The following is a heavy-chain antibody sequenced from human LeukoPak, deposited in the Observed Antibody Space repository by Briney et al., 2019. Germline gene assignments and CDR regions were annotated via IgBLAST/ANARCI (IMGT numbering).Heavy chain of an antibody. CDR1: GFTFSDYY. Sequence: GGSLRLSCAASGFTFSDYYMSWIRQAPGKGLEWVSYISSSSSYTNYADSVKGRFTISRDNAKNSLYLQMNSLRAEDTAVYYCARDLCYYGSGSYCNGYYWFDPWGQGTLVTVSS. CDR2: ISSSSSYT. D-gene: IGHD3-10*01. V-gene: IGHV3-11*06. CDR3: ARDLCYYGSGSYCNGYYWFDP. J-gene: IGHJ5*02.